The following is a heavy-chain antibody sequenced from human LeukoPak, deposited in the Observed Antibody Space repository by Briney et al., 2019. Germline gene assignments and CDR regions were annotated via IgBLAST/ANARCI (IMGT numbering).Heavy chain of an antibody. V-gene: IGHV4-59*01. CDR2: IYYSGST. CDR3: ARVRGGNYYDSSGQNWFDP. CDR1: GGSISSYY. J-gene: IGHJ5*02. Sequence: SETLSLTCTVSGGSISSYYWSWIRQPPGKGLEGVGYIYYSGSTNYNPSLKSRVTISVDTSKNQFSLKLSSVTAADTAVYYCARVRGGNYYDSSGQNWFDPWGQGTLVTVSS. D-gene: IGHD3-22*01.